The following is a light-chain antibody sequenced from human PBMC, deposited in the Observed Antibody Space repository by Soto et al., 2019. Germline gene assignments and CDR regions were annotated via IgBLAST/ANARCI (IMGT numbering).Light chain of an antibody. CDR1: QSVSSSY. Sequence: EIVSTQSPGTLSLSPGERATLSCRASQSVSSSYLAWYQQKPGQAPRLLIYGASSRATGIPDRFSGSGSGIDFTLTISRLEPEDFAVYYCQQYGSSLTWTFGQGTKVEI. J-gene: IGKJ1*01. CDR2: GAS. V-gene: IGKV3-20*01. CDR3: QQYGSSLTWT.